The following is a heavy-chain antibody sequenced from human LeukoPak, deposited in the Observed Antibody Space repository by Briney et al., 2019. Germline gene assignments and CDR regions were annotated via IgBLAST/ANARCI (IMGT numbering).Heavy chain of an antibody. V-gene: IGHV3-7*05. CDR2: IKPDGSEK. Sequence: SGGSLRLSCAASGITFGSYWMTWVRQAPGKGLECVAYIKPDGSEKYYVDSVGGRFTISRDNAKTSLSLEMNSLRAESTAVYYCARGRMSVAGSYEYWGQGTLVTVSS. D-gene: IGHD6-19*01. J-gene: IGHJ4*02. CDR1: GITFGSYW. CDR3: ARGRMSVAGSYEY.